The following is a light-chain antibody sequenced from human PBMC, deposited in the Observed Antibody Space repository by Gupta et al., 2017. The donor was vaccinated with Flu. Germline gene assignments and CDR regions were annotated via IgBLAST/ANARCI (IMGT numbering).Light chain of an antibody. V-gene: IGKV4-1*01. CDR1: QSGVESNKNKNY. CDR3: LQDASTPLT. Sequence: SQGGRATINCKTSQSGVESNKNKNYLDWYQQKPGQPPKLLIYWVDNRESGVPDRFSDSGSGTDFTLTISRLQAEDVAVYYCLQDASTPLTLGEGTKVEIK. J-gene: IGKJ4*01. CDR2: WVD.